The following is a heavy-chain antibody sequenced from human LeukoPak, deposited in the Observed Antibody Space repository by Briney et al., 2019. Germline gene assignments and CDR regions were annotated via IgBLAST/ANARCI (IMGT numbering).Heavy chain of an antibody. CDR3: ARGLGVTPYNWFDP. Sequence: PGGSLRLSCAASGFTFSTYGMHWVRQAPGKGLEWVALISYDGSNKQYADSVKGRFTISRDNSKNTLYVQMNSLRVEDTAVYYCARGLGVTPYNWFDPWGQGTLVTVSS. D-gene: IGHD4-23*01. CDR1: GFTFSTYG. V-gene: IGHV3-30*03. CDR2: ISYDGSNK. J-gene: IGHJ5*02.